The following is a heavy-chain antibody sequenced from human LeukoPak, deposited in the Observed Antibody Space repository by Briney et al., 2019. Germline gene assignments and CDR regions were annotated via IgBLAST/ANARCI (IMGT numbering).Heavy chain of an antibody. CDR2: ISGSGGST. V-gene: IGHV3-23*01. CDR1: GFTFSSYA. J-gene: IGHJ6*03. CDR3: AKEGGASYYYYYYMDV. Sequence: GGSLRLSCAAPGFTFSSYAMSWVRQAPGKGLEWVSAISGSGGSTYYADSVKGRFTISRDNSKNTLYLQMNSLRAEDTAVYYCAKEGGASYYYYYYMDVWGKGTTVTVSS. D-gene: IGHD1-26*01.